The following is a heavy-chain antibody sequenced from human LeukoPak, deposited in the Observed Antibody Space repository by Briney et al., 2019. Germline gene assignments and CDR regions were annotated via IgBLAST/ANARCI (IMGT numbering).Heavy chain of an antibody. V-gene: IGHV3-23*01. J-gene: IGHJ4*02. CDR1: GFTFSSYE. CDR2: ISGSGDRT. Sequence: GGSLRLSCAASGFTFSSYEMNWVRQAPGKGLEWVSAISGSGDRTYHADSVRGRFTISRDNSKNMLYLQMNSLRAEDTAVYYCANDGRGSYTFDYWGQGTLVTVSS. D-gene: IGHD1-26*01. CDR3: ANDGRGSYTFDY.